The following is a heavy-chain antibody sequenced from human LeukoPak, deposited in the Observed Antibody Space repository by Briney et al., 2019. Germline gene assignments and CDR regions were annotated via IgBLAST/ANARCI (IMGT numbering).Heavy chain of an antibody. J-gene: IGHJ5*02. CDR2: IYTSGST. CDR3: ARGLAAAGNPEGRFDP. V-gene: IGHV4-4*07. Sequence: SETLSLTCTVSGGSISSYYWSWIRQPAGKGLEWIGRIYTSGSTNYNPSLKSRVTMSVDTSKNQFSLKLSSVTAADTAVYYCARGLAAAGNPEGRFDPWGQGILVTVSS. D-gene: IGHD6-13*01. CDR1: GGSISSYY.